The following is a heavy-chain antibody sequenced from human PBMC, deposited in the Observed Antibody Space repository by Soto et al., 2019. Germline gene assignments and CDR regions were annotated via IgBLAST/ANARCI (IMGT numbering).Heavy chain of an antibody. CDR2: IYYSWST. CDR3: ASDRAGDLYCDY. D-gene: IGHD1-26*01. V-gene: IGHV4-31*03. Sequence: QVQLQESGPGLVKPSHTLSLTCTVSCGSLHRGGYYWRWIRQDPGKGLEWIGYIYYSWSTYYNPSLRSRVTISVDSSKNQFSPKLSSVNAADTAVYYCASDRAGDLYCDYWGQGPLVTVSS. CDR1: CGSLHRGGYY. J-gene: IGHJ4*02.